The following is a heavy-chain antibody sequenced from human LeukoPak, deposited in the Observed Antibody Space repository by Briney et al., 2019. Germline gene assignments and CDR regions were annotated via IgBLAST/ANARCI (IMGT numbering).Heavy chain of an antibody. CDR3: ARVAAARYDY. CDR2: MNPNSGDT. V-gene: IGHV1-2*02. J-gene: IGHJ4*02. D-gene: IGHD6-13*01. Sequence: ASVKVSCKASGYTFADYYIHWVRQAPGQGLEWVGWMNPNSGDTNYARSFQGRVTMTRDTSISTAYMELSRLRFDDTAVYYCARVAAARYDYWGQGTLVTVSS. CDR1: GYTFADYY.